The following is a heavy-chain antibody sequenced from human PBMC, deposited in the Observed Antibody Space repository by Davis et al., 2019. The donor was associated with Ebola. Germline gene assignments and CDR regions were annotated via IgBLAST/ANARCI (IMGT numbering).Heavy chain of an antibody. CDR1: GFTLTKYA. D-gene: IGHD4-23*01. CDR3: ARDSVVTPIDY. Sequence: ASVKVSCKASGFTLTKYAIHWVRQAPGQWLEWMGWVHGGNGNTKYSQRLQGRVTMTTDTSTSTAYMELRSLRSDDTAVYYCARDSVVTPIDYWGQGTLVTVSS. J-gene: IGHJ4*02. CDR2: VHGGNGNT. V-gene: IGHV1-3*01.